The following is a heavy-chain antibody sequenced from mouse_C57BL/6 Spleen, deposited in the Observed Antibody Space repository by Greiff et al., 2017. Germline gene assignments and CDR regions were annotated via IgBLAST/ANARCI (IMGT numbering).Heavy chain of an antibody. CDR2: IDPSDSDT. CDR3: ARQTYDYDGRSYAMDY. Sequence: QVQLQQPGAELVRPGSSVKLSCKASGYTFTSYWMHWVKQRPIQGLEWIGNIDPSDSDTHYNQKFKDKATLTVDKSSSTAYMQLSSLTSEDSAVYYCARQTYDYDGRSYAMDYWGQGTSVTVSS. V-gene: IGHV1-52*01. D-gene: IGHD2-4*01. CDR1: GYTFTSYW. J-gene: IGHJ4*01.